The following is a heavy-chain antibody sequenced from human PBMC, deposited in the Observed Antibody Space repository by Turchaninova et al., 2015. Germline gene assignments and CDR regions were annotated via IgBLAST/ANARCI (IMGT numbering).Heavy chain of an antibody. Sequence: EVQLVECGGGLVKPGGSLRLSCAASGVSFSACTMNWVRQAPGRGLEGVSSISSSNYIDYAESVRGRFTISRDNAKTSLYLQMESLRVEDSGVYFCARDRVVGATTEAFDIWGQGTLVTVSS. CDR3: ARDRVVGATTEAFDI. J-gene: IGHJ3*02. V-gene: IGHV3-21*01. CDR2: ISSSNYI. D-gene: IGHD1-26*01. CDR1: GVSFSACT.